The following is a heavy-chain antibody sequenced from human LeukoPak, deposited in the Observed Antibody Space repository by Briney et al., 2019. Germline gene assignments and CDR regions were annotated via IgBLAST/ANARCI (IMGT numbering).Heavy chain of an antibody. J-gene: IGHJ4*02. Sequence: ASVKVSCKASGYTFTSYYMHWVRQAPGQGLEWMGWINPNSGGTNYAQKFQGRVTVTRDTSVSTAYMELSRLRSDDTAVYYCARDLKLLWFGESRGPFDYWGQGTLVTVSS. D-gene: IGHD3-10*01. CDR3: ARDLKLLWFGESRGPFDY. CDR1: GYTFTSYY. V-gene: IGHV1-2*02. CDR2: INPNSGGT.